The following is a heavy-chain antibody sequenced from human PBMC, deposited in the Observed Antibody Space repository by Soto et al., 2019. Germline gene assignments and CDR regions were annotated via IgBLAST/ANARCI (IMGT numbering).Heavy chain of an antibody. J-gene: IGHJ4*02. D-gene: IGHD3-22*01. CDR1: GGSISSYY. V-gene: IGHV4-59*01. CDR2: IYYSGST. Sequence: ETLSLTCTVSGGSISSYYWSWIRQPPGKELEWIGYIYYSGSTNYNPSLKSRVTISVDTSKNQFSLKLSSVTAADTAVYYCAREGNYYDSSGYYRIPDYWGQGTLVTVSS. CDR3: AREGNYYDSSGYYRIPDY.